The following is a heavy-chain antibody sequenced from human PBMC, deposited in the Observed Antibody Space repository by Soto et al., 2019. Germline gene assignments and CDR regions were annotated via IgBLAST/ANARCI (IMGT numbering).Heavy chain of an antibody. Sequence: GGSLRLSCTRSGWTVRDHAMTCVRHAPDKGLEWVSTISDSGVNTHYADSVKGRFTISRDNSRNTLYLQMNSLRGEDTAVYYCVSWVSAHFDHRGQGTVVTVYS. J-gene: IGHJ4*02. CDR2: ISDSGVNT. D-gene: IGHD2-8*01. CDR3: VSWVSAHFDH. CDR1: GWTVRDHA. V-gene: IGHV3-23*01.